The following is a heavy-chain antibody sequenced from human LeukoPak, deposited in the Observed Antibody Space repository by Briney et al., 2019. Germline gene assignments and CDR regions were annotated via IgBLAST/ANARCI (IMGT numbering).Heavy chain of an antibody. J-gene: IGHJ4*02. V-gene: IGHV3-21*01. CDR2: ISSSSSYI. CDR1: GFTFSSYS. CDR3: ASNYDSSGYYGMDY. Sequence: GGSLRLSCAASGFTFSSYSMNWVRQAPGKGLEWVSSISSSSSYIYYADSVKGRFTISRDNAKNSLYLQMSSLRAEDTAVYFCASNYDSSGYYGMDYWGQGSLVTVSS. D-gene: IGHD3-22*01.